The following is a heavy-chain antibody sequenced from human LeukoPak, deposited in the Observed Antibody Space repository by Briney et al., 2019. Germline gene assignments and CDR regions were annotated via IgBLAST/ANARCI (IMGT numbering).Heavy chain of an antibody. Sequence: ASVKVSCKASGYTFTSYDINWVRQATGQGLEWMGWMNPNSGNTGYAQKFQGRVTMTRNTSISTAYMELSSLRSEDTAVYYCARGYKVVARRGPSRPTVVIYYFDYWGQGTLVTVSS. D-gene: IGHD4-23*01. CDR2: MNPNSGNT. J-gene: IGHJ4*02. CDR3: ARGYKVVARRGPSRPTVVIYYFDY. V-gene: IGHV1-8*01. CDR1: GYTFTSYD.